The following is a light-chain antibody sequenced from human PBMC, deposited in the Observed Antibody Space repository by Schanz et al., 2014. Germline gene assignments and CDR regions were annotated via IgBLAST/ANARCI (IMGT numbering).Light chain of an antibody. J-gene: IGLJ1*01. CDR2: EGS. V-gene: IGLV2-14*02. CDR1: SSDVGSYNL. Sequence: QSVLTQPASVSGSPGQSITISCTGTSSDVGSYNLVSWYQQHPGKAPKLMIYEGSKRPSGVSNRFSGSKSGNTASLTISGLQAEDEADYYCSSYADSSTLFGPGTKLTVL. CDR3: SSYADSSTL.